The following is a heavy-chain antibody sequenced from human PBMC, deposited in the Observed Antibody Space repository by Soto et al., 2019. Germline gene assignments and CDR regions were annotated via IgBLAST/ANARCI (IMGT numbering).Heavy chain of an antibody. Sequence: SVKVSCKASGGTFSSYAISWVRQAPGQGLEWMGGIIPIFGTANYAQKFQGRVTITADESTSTAYMELSSLRSEDTAVYYCARGYREMATISGFGYWGQGTLVTVSS. V-gene: IGHV1-69*13. CDR2: IIPIFGTA. CDR1: GGTFSSYA. CDR3: ARGYREMATISGFGY. J-gene: IGHJ4*02. D-gene: IGHD5-12*01.